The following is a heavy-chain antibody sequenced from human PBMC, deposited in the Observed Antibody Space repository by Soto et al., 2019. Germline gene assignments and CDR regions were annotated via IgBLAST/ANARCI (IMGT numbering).Heavy chain of an antibody. CDR3: ARDWEGGYEVYYYGMDV. D-gene: IGHD5-12*01. Sequence: ASVKVSCKASGYTFTGYYMHWVRQAPGQGLEWMGWINPNSGGTNYAQKFQGRVTMTRDTSISTAYMELSRLRSDDTAVYYCARDWEGGYEVYYYGMDVWGQGTTVTVSS. CDR1: GYTFTGYY. J-gene: IGHJ6*02. V-gene: IGHV1-2*02. CDR2: INPNSGGT.